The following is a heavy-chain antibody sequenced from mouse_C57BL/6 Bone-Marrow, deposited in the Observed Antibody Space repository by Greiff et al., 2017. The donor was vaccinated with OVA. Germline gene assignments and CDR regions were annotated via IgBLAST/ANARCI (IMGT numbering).Heavy chain of an antibody. CDR2: IWWDDDK. D-gene: IGHD4-1*01. J-gene: IGHJ1*03. CDR3: ARRANWDGYFDV. CDR1: GFSLSTFGMG. Sequence: QVTLKVSGPGILQPSQTLSLTCSFSGFSLSTFGMGVGWLRQPSGKGLEWLAHIWWDDDKYYNPALKRRLTISKDTSKNQVFLKIASVDTADTATYYCARRANWDGYFDVWGTGTTVTVSS. V-gene: IGHV8-8*01.